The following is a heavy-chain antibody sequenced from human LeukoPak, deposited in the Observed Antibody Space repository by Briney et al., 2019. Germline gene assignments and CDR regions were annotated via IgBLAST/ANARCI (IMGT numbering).Heavy chain of an antibody. CDR2: ISYGGSDK. Sequence: GGSLRLSCAASGFTFSSYGMHWVRQAPGKGLEWVAVISYGGSDKYYADSVKGRFTISRDNSKNTLYLQMNSLRAEDTAVYYCAKSRLWFGELSTPFDYWGQGTLATVSS. J-gene: IGHJ4*02. D-gene: IGHD3-10*01. CDR1: GFTFSSYG. CDR3: AKSRLWFGELSTPFDY. V-gene: IGHV3-30*18.